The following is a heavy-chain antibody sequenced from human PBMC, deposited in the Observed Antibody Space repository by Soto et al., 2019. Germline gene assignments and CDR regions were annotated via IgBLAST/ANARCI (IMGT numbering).Heavy chain of an antibody. CDR3: AKDNGGVWSVARGGSYAYVGIDV. V-gene: IGHV3-30*18. D-gene: IGHD3-3*01. CDR2: ISYDGSNK. Sequence: GGSRRPSRAGSGVTFSSYGMLWVRPAPGKGLEWVAVISYDGSNKYYADSVKGRFTISRDSSKNTLYLQMNSLRAEDTAVYYCAKDNGGVWSVARGGSYAYVGIDVWCQGTTVLVSS. J-gene: IGHJ6*02. CDR1: GVTFSSYG.